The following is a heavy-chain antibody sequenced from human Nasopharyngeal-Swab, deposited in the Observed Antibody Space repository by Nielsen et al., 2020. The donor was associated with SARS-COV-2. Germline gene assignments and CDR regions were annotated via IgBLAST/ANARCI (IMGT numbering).Heavy chain of an antibody. Sequence: GGSLRLSCAASGFTFSSYGMHWVRQAPGKGLEWVAVISYDGSNKYYADSVKGRFTISRDNSKNTLYLQMNSLRAEDTAVYYCGASSRAFDIWGQGTMVTVSS. CDR3: GASSRAFDI. V-gene: IGHV3-30*03. D-gene: IGHD6-13*01. CDR2: ISYDGSNK. J-gene: IGHJ3*02. CDR1: GFTFSSYG.